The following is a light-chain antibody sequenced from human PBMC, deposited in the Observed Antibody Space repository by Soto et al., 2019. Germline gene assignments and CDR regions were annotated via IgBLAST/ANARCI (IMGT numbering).Light chain of an antibody. V-gene: IGKV3-20*01. CDR2: GAS. Sequence: EIVLTQSPGTLSLSPGERATLSCRASQSVSSTYLVWYQQKPGQSPRLLIYGASSRATGIPDRFSGSGSGTDFTLTISRLEPEDFAVYYCQQFGSSPYTFGQGTKVEIK. J-gene: IGKJ2*01. CDR1: QSVSSTY. CDR3: QQFGSSPYT.